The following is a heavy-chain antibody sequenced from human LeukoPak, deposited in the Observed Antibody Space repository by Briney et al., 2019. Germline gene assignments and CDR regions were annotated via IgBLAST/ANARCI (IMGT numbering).Heavy chain of an antibody. J-gene: IGHJ6*04. Sequence: PGGSLRLSCAASGFTFSSYEMNWVRQAPGKGLEWVSHISSSGSTIYYADCVKGRFTISRDNAKNSLYLQMNSLRAEDTAVYYCARNILPAAVNYYYYGMDVWGKGTTVTVSS. D-gene: IGHD2-2*01. CDR3: ARNILPAAVNYYYYGMDV. CDR1: GFTFSSYE. CDR2: ISSSGSTI. V-gene: IGHV3-48*03.